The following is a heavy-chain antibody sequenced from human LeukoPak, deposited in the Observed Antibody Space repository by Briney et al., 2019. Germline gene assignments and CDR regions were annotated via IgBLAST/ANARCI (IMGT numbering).Heavy chain of an antibody. CDR1: GYTFSSYG. CDR2: ISAYNGNT. CDR3: ARVQLYGDYVSKPDY. D-gene: IGHD4-17*01. V-gene: IGHV1-18*01. J-gene: IGHJ4*02. Sequence: ASVKVSCKASGYTFSSYGISWLRQAPGQPLEWLGYISAYNGNTNYAQKVQGRITITTDTSTSTAYMELRSLRSDDTAVYYCARVQLYGDYVSKPDYWGQGTLVTVSS.